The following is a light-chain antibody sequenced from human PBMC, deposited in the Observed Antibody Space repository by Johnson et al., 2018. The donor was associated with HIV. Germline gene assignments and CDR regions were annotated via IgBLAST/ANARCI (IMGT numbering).Light chain of an antibody. CDR1: NSNIGNNY. CDR2: DNN. V-gene: IGLV1-51*01. Sequence: VLTQPPSVSAAPGQKVTISCSGNNSNIGNNYVSWYQHLPGTAPKLLIYDNNKRPSGIPDRFSGSKSGTSATLGITGLQTGDEADYYCGTWDTSLSAYVFGTGTTVTVL. J-gene: IGLJ1*01. CDR3: GTWDTSLSAYV.